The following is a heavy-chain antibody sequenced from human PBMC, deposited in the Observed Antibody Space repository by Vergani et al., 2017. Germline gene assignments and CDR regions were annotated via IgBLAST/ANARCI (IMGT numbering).Heavy chain of an antibody. CDR3: ARGFIAARPEDYYYYMDV. V-gene: IGHV4-34*01. D-gene: IGHD6-6*01. CDR1: GGSFSGYY. Sequence: QVQLQQWGAGLLKPSETLSLTCAVYGGSFSGYYWSWIRQPPGKGLEWIGEINHSGSTNYNPSLKSRVTISVDTSKNQFSLKLSSVTAADTAVYYCARGFIAARPEDYYYYMDVWGKGP. CDR2: INHSGST. J-gene: IGHJ6*03.